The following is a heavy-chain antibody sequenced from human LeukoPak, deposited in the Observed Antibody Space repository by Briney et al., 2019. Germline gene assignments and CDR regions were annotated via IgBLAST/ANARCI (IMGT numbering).Heavy chain of an antibody. CDR3: ARLEDYVLEY. CDR1: GVSIGTYY. CDR2: INYRGTT. J-gene: IGHJ4*02. V-gene: IGHV4-59*08. D-gene: IGHD4-17*01. Sequence: PSETLSLTCSVSGVSIGTYYWSWVRQPPAKGLEWIGYINYRGTTSYNPSLKSRVTISVDTSKNQCFLNLRSAAAADTPVYYCARLEDYVLEYWGLGTLVTVSS.